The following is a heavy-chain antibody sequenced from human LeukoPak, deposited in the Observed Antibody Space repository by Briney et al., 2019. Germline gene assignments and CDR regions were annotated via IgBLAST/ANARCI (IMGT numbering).Heavy chain of an antibody. CDR3: ARNGGYSYGYYYYYGMDV. D-gene: IGHD5-18*01. CDR2: ISAYNGNT. J-gene: IGHJ6*02. Sequence: ASVKVSCTASGYTFTSYGISRVRQAPGQGLEWMGWISAYNGNTNYAQKLQGRVTMTTDTSTSTAYMELRSLRSDDTAVYYCARNGGYSYGYYYYYGMDVWGQGTTVTVSS. CDR1: GYTFTSYG. V-gene: IGHV1-18*01.